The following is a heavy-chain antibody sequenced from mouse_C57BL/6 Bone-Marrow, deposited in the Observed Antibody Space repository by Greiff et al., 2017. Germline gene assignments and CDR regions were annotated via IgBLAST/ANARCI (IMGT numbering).Heavy chain of an antibody. D-gene: IGHD2-3*01. Sequence: VQLQQSGAELARPGASVKLSCKASGYTFTSYGISWVKQRTGQGLEWIGEIYPRSGNTYYNEKFKGKATLTADKSSSTAYMELRSLTSEGSAVYFGAGLLRFYGYFDVWGTGTTVTVSS. V-gene: IGHV1-81*01. CDR2: IYPRSGNT. CDR3: AGLLRFYGYFDV. J-gene: IGHJ1*03. CDR1: GYTFTSYG.